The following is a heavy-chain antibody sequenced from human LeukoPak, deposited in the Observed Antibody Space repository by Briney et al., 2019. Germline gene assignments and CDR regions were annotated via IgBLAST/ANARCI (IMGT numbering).Heavy chain of an antibody. V-gene: IGHV4-38-2*02. Sequence: SQTLSLTCSVSGYNINSDYCWAWFQQPPGEVLEWIGSIYSTGTTYISRSLRSRVTFSTNPSRNQYSLRLRFVTAAATAVYFSESRAIVVNILFDYWGQGNVVTVSS. CDR1: GYNINSDYC. CDR3: ESRAIVVNILFDY. CDR2: IYSTGTT. D-gene: IGHD3-3*01. J-gene: IGHJ4*02.